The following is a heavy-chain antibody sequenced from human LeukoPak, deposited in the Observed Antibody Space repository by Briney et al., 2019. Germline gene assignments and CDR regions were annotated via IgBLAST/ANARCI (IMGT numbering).Heavy chain of an antibody. J-gene: IGHJ4*02. Sequence: GGSLRLSCVASGFTASDNYMSWVRQAPGKGLEWVSFIYSDGRTYYADSVKGRFTISRDDSKNTVFLQMNSLRAEDTAVYYCTMLRGVIDPYWGQGTLVTVSS. CDR1: GFTASDNY. D-gene: IGHD3-10*01. CDR2: IYSDGRT. CDR3: TMLRGVIDPY. V-gene: IGHV3-66*01.